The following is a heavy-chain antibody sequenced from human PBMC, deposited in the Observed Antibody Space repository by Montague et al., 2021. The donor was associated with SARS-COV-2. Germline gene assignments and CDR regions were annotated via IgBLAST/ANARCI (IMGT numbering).Heavy chain of an antibody. D-gene: IGHD6-13*01. CDR2: SYYSGST. CDR3: ARGRRYSSTWYGAFDP. J-gene: IGHJ5*02. Sequence: TLSLTCTVSRGSIGSGGNYWSWIRQHPVKGLEWIGYSYYSGSTYYNPSLKRRVSISVDTSKNQFSLKLSSVTAADTAVYYCARGRRYSSTWYGAFDPWGQGMQVTVSS. V-gene: IGHV4-31*03. CDR1: RGSIGSGGNY.